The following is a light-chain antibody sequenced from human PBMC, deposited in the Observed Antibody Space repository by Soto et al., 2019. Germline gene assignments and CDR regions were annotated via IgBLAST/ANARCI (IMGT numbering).Light chain of an antibody. CDR2: SNN. Sequence: QSVLTQPPSASGTPGQRGTISCSGSSSNIGSNTVNWYQQLPGTAPKLLIYSNNQRPSGVPDRFSGSKSGTSASLAISGLQSEDEADYYCAAWDDSLSGYVLGTGTKVTVL. J-gene: IGLJ1*01. CDR3: AAWDDSLSGYV. V-gene: IGLV1-44*01. CDR1: SSNIGSNT.